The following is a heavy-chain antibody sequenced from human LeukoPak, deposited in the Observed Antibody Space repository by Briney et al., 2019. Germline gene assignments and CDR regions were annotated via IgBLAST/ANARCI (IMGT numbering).Heavy chain of an antibody. D-gene: IGHD3-16*02. CDR3: ARSSIMITFGGVIVSDAGMDV. CDR1: GGSISRSNYY. J-gene: IGHJ6*02. V-gene: IGHV4-61*01. Sequence: SETLSLTCTVSGGSISRSNYYWSWIRQPPGKGLEWIGYIYYSGSTNYNPSLKSRVTISVDTSKNQFSLKLSSVTAADTAVYYCARSSIMITFGGVIVSDAGMDVWGQGTTVTVSS. CDR2: IYYSGST.